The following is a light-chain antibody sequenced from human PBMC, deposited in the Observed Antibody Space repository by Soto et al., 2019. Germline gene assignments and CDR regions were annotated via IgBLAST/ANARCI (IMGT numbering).Light chain of an antibody. J-gene: IGKJ1*01. CDR1: QSVGSN. CDR2: GAS. CDR3: QQYNSWPRT. V-gene: IGKV3-15*01. Sequence: EVVMTQSPATLSVSPGEGATLSCRASQSVGSNLAWYQQKVGQAPRLLVYGASTRATGIPARFSGSGSGTEFTLTISGLQSEDFAVYHCQQYNSWPRTFGQGTDVEV.